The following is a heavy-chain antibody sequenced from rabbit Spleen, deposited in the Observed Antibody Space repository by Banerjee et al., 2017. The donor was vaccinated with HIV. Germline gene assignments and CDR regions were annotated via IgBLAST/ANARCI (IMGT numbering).Heavy chain of an antibody. V-gene: IGHV1S40*01. CDR3: ARDPNYASGHYIYSF. CDR1: GFSFSGNA. D-gene: IGHD1-1*01. J-gene: IGHJ4*02. CDR2: IVTGDVNT. Sequence: QSLEESGGGLVQPGASLTLTCKASGFSFSGNAMCWVRQAPGKGLEWIACIVTGDVNTYYASWAKGRFTISKTSSTVDLQLSSLTAADTATYFCARDPNYASGHYIYSFWGPGTLVTVS.